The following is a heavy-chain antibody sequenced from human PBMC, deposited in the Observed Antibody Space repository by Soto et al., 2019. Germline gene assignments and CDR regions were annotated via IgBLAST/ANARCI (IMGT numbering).Heavy chain of an antibody. CDR2: IIPIFGTA. Sequence: SVKVSCKASGGTFSSYAISWVRQAPGQGLEWMGGIIPIFGTANYAQKFQGRVTITADESTSTAYMELSSLRSEDTAVYYCARVRPTWNWNYTTYGYYYGMDVWGQGTTVTVSS. V-gene: IGHV1-69*13. CDR1: GGTFSSYA. J-gene: IGHJ6*02. D-gene: IGHD1-7*01. CDR3: ARVRPTWNWNYTTYGYYYGMDV.